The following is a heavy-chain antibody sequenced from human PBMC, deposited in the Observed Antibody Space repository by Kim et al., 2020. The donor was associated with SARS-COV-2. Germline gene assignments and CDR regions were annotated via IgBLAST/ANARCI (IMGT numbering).Heavy chain of an antibody. J-gene: IGHJ5*02. Sequence: GGSLRLSCAASGFTFSSYSMNWVRQAPGKGLEWVSSISSSSYIYYADSVKGRFTISRDNAKNSLYLQMNSLRAEDTAVYYCAREDTPSGAPFDPWGQGTLVTVSS. D-gene: IGHD5-18*01. CDR1: GFTFSSYS. CDR3: AREDTPSGAPFDP. CDR2: ISSSSYI. V-gene: IGHV3-21*01.